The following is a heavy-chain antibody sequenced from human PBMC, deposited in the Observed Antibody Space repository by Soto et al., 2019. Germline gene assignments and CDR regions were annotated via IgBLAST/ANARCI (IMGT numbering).Heavy chain of an antibody. Sequence: GPTLVNPTQTLTLTCNFSGFSLTTSGVCVSWIRQPPGKALEWLALVDWDDDKYYNPSLRTRLTISRDTSRNQVVLTLADMDHVDTATYYCARTYDFLSGGYRYDTFDSWGQGNLVTVSS. D-gene: IGHD3-16*02. J-gene: IGHJ4*02. CDR1: GFSLTTSGVC. CDR2: VDWDDDK. V-gene: IGHV2-70*01. CDR3: ARTYDFLSGGYRYDTFDS.